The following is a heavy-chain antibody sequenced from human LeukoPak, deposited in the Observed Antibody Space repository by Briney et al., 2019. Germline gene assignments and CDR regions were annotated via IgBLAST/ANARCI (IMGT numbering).Heavy chain of an antibody. CDR2: INTDGSST. Sequence: GGSLRLSCAASGFTFSRYWMHWVRHAPGKGLVWVSRINTDGSSTSYADSVKGRFTISRDNAKNTLSLQMNSLRAEDTAVYYCAREVDSAMVKDDWGQGTLVTVSS. J-gene: IGHJ4*02. CDR3: AREVDSAMVKDD. CDR1: GFTFSRYW. D-gene: IGHD5-18*01. V-gene: IGHV3-74*01.